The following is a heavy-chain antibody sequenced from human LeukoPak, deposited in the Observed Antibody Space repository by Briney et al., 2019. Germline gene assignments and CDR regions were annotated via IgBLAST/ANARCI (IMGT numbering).Heavy chain of an antibody. CDR2: ISSSSSYI. V-gene: IGHV3-21*01. D-gene: IGHD3-22*01. Sequence: GGSLRLSCAASGFTFSSYSMNWVRQAPGEGLEWVSSISSSSSYIYYADSVKGRFTISRDNAKNSLYLQMNSPRAEDTAVYYCASLLSGYLDLDYWGQGTLVTVSS. J-gene: IGHJ4*02. CDR3: ASLLSGYLDLDY. CDR1: GFTFSSYS.